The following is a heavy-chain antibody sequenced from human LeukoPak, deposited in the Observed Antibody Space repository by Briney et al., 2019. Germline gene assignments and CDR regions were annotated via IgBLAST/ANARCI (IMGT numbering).Heavy chain of an antibody. V-gene: IGHV4-4*02. CDR1: GFTFSRFW. J-gene: IGHJ4*02. CDR2: IYHTGTT. CDR3: APEKWFGESQGNDDY. Sequence: GSLRLSCAASGFTFSRFWMNWVRQAPGKGPEWIGEIYHTGTTNYNPSLKSRVTISVDMSKNQFSLKLSSVTAADTAVYYCAPEKWFGESQGNDDYWGQGTLVTVSS. D-gene: IGHD3-10*01.